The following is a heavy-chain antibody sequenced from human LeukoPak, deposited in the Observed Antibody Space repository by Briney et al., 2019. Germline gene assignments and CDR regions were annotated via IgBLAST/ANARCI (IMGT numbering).Heavy chain of an antibody. V-gene: IGHV3-7*01. D-gene: IGHD3-9*01. CDR2: IRPDGSET. CDR3: ANDSDWSFDI. CDR1: GFTFSRHW. J-gene: IGHJ3*02. Sequence: GGSLRLSCAASGFTFSRHWMRWARQDPGKGLEWVADIRPDGSETKYVASVKGRLPISRDNATYSLFLQMNSLRVEDTAVYHCANDSDWSFDIWGQGTMVTVSS.